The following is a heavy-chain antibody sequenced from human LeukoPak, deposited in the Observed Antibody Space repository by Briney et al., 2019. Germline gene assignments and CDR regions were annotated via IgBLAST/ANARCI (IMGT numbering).Heavy chain of an antibody. CDR1: GYTFTSYG. CDR2: ISAYNGNA. D-gene: IGHD2-15*01. V-gene: IGHV1-18*01. CDR3: AKDMDLAIGADY. J-gene: IGHJ4*02. Sequence: ASVKVSFKASGYTFTSYGISWVRQAPGQGLEWMGWISAYNGNANYAQKLQGTVTITTDTSTSTAYMELRSLRSDDTAVYYGAKDMDLAIGADYWGQGTLVTVSS.